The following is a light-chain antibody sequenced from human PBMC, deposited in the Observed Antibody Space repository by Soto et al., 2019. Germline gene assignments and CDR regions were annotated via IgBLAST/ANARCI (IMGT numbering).Light chain of an antibody. CDR1: SSNIGNNY. J-gene: IGLJ1*01. CDR2: ENN. V-gene: IGLV1-51*02. CDR3: GTWDSSLSAFYV. Sequence: QSVLTQPPSVSAAPGQKVTISCSGSSSNIGNNYVSWYQQPPGTAPKLLIYENNKRPSGIPDRFSGSKSGTSATLGITGLQTGDEADYYCGTWDSSLSAFYVFGTGTKVTVL.